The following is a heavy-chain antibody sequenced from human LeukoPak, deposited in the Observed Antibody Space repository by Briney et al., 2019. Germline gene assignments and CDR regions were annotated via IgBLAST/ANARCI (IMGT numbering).Heavy chain of an antibody. J-gene: IGHJ6*03. CDR1: GGSISSYY. CDR2: IYTSGST. V-gene: IGHV4-4*07. CDR3: ARDVVVVAATSGPYYYYYMDV. D-gene: IGHD2-15*01. Sequence: KPSETLSLTCTVSGGSISSYYWSWIRQPAGKGLEWIGRIYTSGSTNYNPSLKSRVTMSVDTSKNQFSLKLSSVTAADTAVYYCARDVVVVAATSGPYYYYYMDVWGKGTTVTVSS.